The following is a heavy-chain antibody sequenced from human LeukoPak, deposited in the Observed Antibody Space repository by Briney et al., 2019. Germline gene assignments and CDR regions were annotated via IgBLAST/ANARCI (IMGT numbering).Heavy chain of an antibody. CDR2: INPSGGST. V-gene: IGHV1-46*01. CDR1: GYTFTSYY. Sequence: ASVKVSCKASGYTFTSYYMHWARQAPGQGLEWMGIINPSGGSTSYAQKFQGRVTMTRDTSTSTVYMELSSLRSEDTAVYYCASQPAGAYCGGDCYWAPSYWGQGTLVTVSS. CDR3: ASQPAGAYCGGDCYWAPSY. D-gene: IGHD2-21*02. J-gene: IGHJ4*02.